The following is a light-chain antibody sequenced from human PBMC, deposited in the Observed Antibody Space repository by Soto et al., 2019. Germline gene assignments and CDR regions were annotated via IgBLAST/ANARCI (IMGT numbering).Light chain of an antibody. CDR1: QSIRSER. Sequence: EIVLTKSPDTLSLSPGERATLSCRASQSIRSERLAWYQQKPGQAPRLVIFDASNRASGMPERFSGSGSGTDFTLTIARLEPEDFAVYYCQEYDGAPITFGLGTRLEIK. CDR2: DAS. CDR3: QEYDGAPIT. J-gene: IGKJ5*01. V-gene: IGKV3-20*01.